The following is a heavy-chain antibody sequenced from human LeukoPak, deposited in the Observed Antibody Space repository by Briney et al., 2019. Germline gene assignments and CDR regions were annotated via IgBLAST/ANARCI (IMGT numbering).Heavy chain of an antibody. J-gene: IGHJ4*02. CDR2: ISSGGTYE. Sequence: GESLRLSCAASGFTFSNYAMHWVRQAPGKGLEWVSLISSGGTYEYYADSVKGRFTISRDNSKNTLYLQLNSLRAEDTAVYYCARDSTYYYDSGSSGPHYFDNWGQGTLVTVSS. D-gene: IGHD3-10*01. V-gene: IGHV3-30*01. CDR3: ARDSTYYYDSGSSGPHYFDN. CDR1: GFTFSNYA.